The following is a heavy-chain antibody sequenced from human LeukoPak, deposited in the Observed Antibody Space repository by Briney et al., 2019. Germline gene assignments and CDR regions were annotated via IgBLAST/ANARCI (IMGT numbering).Heavy chain of an antibody. CDR1: GFPLSGYW. J-gene: IGHJ4*02. CDR3: SRRLDY. V-gene: IGHV3-7*01. Sequence: GESLRLSCAASGFPLSGYWMDWVRQAPGKGMEWVANINQDGSVQYYAASVRGRFTISRDNAKNSLYLQMNILRAEDTAIYYCSRRLDYLGQGALVTVSS. CDR2: INQDGSVQ.